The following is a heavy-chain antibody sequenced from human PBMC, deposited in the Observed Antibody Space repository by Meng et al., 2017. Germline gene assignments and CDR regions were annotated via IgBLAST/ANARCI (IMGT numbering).Heavy chain of an antibody. D-gene: IGHD1-1*01. Sequence: SVKVSCKASGGTFSSYAISWVRQAPGQGLEWMGGIIPIFGTANYAQKFQGRVTITADKSTSTAYMELNSLRSEDTAVYYCARKTGDVITNENWFDPWGQGTLVTVSS. V-gene: IGHV1-69*06. J-gene: IGHJ5*02. CDR1: GGTFSSYA. CDR2: IIPIFGTA. CDR3: ARKTGDVITNENWFDP.